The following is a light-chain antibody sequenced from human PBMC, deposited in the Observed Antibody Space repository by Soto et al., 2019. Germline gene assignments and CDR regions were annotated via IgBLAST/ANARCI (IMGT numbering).Light chain of an antibody. CDR1: QSVYSS. V-gene: IGKV3-15*01. Sequence: ETVMTQSPATLSVSPGERATLSCRASQSVYSSLAWYQQKPGQAPRLLIYGASTRATGIPARFSGSGSGTEFTLTISRLQSEDFAVYYCQQYGNWPPVTFGGGTKVDIK. CDR2: GAS. J-gene: IGKJ4*01. CDR3: QQYGNWPPVT.